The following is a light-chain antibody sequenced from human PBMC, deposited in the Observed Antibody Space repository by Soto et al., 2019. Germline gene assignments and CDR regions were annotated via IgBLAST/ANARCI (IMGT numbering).Light chain of an antibody. Sequence: QSALTQPASVSGSPGQSITISCTGTSSDVGGYNFVSWYQQHPGKAPKLMIYDVSSRPSGVSYRFSGSKSGNTASLTISGLQAEDEADYYCSSYTSSNTRYVFGTGTQLTVL. J-gene: IGLJ1*01. CDR1: SSDVGGYNF. V-gene: IGLV2-14*01. CDR2: DVS. CDR3: SSYTSSNTRYV.